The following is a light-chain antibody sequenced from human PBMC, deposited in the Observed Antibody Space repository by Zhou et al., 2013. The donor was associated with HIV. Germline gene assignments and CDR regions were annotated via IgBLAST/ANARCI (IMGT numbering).Light chain of an antibody. CDR2: AAS. Sequence: IQMTQSPSSLSASVGDRVTITCRATSLGISSSVAWYQLKPGKAPNLLIYAASTLESGVPSRFSGSGSGTDFTLTISSLQPDDFATYYCQQYNRVSYTFGQGTSLEMK. CDR1: LGISSS. CDR3: QQYNRVSYT. V-gene: IGKV1-13*02. J-gene: IGKJ2*01.